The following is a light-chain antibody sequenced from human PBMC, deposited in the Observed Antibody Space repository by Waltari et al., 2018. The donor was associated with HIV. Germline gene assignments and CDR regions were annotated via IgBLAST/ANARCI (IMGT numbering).Light chain of an antibody. CDR2: DTS. Sequence: EIVLIQSPATLSLSPGERANLSCRASQSVSSYLAWYDQKPGQSPRLLISDTSTRATGIPARFSGSWSATDFTLTITSLEPEDSAVYYCQQRSNWSITFGQGTRLEIK. CDR3: QQRSNWSIT. V-gene: IGKV3-11*01. J-gene: IGKJ5*01. CDR1: QSVSSY.